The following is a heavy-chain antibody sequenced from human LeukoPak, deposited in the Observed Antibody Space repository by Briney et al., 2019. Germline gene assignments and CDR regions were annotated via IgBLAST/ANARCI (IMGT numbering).Heavy chain of an antibody. CDR2: IRSKAYGGTT. D-gene: IGHD6-6*01. CDR1: GFTFSSYS. J-gene: IGHJ4*02. CDR3: TRVGFGSSSDDRDY. V-gene: IGHV3-49*04. Sequence: PGGSLRLSCAASGFTFSSYSMNWVRQAPGKGLEWVGFIRSKAYGGTTEYAASVKGRFTISRDDSKSIAYLQMNSLKTEDTAVYYCTRVGFGSSSDDRDYWGQGTLVTVSS.